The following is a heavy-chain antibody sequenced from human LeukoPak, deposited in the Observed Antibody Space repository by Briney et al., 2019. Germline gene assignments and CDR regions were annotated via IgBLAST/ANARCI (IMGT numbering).Heavy chain of an antibody. CDR1: GFTFGDYA. D-gene: IGHD3-10*01. CDR3: TRDNYYGSGSYQY. CDR2: IRSKAYGGTT. V-gene: IGHV3-49*04. Sequence: GGSLRLSCTASGFTFGDYAMSWVRQAPGKGLEWVGFIRSKAYGGTTEYAASVKGRFTISRDDSKSIAYLQMNSLKTEDTAVYYCTRDNYYGSGSYQYWGQGTLVTVSS. J-gene: IGHJ4*02.